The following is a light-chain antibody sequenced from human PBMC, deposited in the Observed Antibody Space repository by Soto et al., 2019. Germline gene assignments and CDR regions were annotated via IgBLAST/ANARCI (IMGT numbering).Light chain of an antibody. CDR1: SSNIGGNS. CDR3: GSWDSSLSAYV. V-gene: IGLV1-51*01. Sequence: QSVLTQPPSVSAAPGQKVTISCSGSSSNIGGNSVSWYQQLPGTAPKLLIYDDNKRPSGIPDRFSGSKSGTSATLGITGLQTGDEADYYCGSWDSSLSAYVFGTGTNVTVL. J-gene: IGLJ1*01. CDR2: DDN.